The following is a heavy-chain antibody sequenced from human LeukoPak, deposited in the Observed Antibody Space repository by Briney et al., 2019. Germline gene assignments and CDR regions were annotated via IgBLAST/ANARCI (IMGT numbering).Heavy chain of an antibody. D-gene: IGHD3-3*01. CDR2: IIPILGIA. V-gene: IGHV1-69*04. CDR3: ARGPRQITIFGVVTTANYYYYGMDV. Sequence: SVKVSCKASGGTFSSYAISWVRQAPGQGLEWMGRIIPILGIANYAQKFQGRVTITADKSTSTAYMELSSLRAEDTAVYYCARGPRQITIFGVVTTANYYYYGMDVWGQGTTVTVSS. CDR1: GGTFSSYA. J-gene: IGHJ6*02.